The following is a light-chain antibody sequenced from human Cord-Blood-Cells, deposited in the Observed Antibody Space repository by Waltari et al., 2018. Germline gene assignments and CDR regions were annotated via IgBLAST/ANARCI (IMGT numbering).Light chain of an antibody. J-gene: IGKJ2*03. CDR1: QSVSSN. CDR2: GAS. V-gene: IGKV3-15*01. Sequence: EIVMTQSPATLSVSPGERATLSCRASQSVSSNLAWYQQKPGQAPRLLIYGASTRATGIPARFSDSGSGTEFTLTISSLQSEDFAVYYCQQYNNWQYSFGQGTKLEIK. CDR3: QQYNNWQYS.